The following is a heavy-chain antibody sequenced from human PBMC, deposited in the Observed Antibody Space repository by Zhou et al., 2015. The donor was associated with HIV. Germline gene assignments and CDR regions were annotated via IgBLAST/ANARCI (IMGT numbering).Heavy chain of an antibody. V-gene: IGHV1-46*01. J-gene: IGHJ4*02. CDR2: INPSDGST. D-gene: IGHD1-1*01. CDR3: AGHFLSDTRIRSRPWT. Sequence: QVHLVQSGAEVKTPGASVNVSCKASGYTFTNYYIHWVRQAPGQGLEWMGIINPSDGSTRFAPNFQGRVTMTRDTSTSTVYMELSSLRSEDTAVYYCAGHFLSDTRIRSRPWTWAQGTLVTVSS. CDR1: GYTFTNYY.